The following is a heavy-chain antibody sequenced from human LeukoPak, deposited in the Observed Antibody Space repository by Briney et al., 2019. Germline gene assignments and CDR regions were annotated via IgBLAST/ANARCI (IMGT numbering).Heavy chain of an antibody. CDR2: INPNSGGT. D-gene: IGHD6-13*01. CDR1: GYTFTGYY. V-gene: IGHV1-2*02. CDR3: AKQYSSSWYHFDY. J-gene: IGHJ4*02. Sequence: ASVKVSCKASGYTFTGYYMHWVRQAPGQGLEWMGWINPNSGGTNYAQKFRGRVTMTRDTSISTAYMELSRLRSDDTAVYYCAKQYSSSWYHFDYWGQGTLVTVSS.